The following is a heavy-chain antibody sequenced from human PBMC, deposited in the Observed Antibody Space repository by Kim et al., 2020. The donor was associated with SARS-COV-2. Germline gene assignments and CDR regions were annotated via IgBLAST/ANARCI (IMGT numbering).Heavy chain of an antibody. CDR1: GGSISSYY. Sequence: SETLSHTCTVSGGSISSYYWSWIRQPPGKGLEWIGYIYYSGSTNYNPSLKSRVTISVDTSKNQFSLKLSSVTAADTAVYYCARLRSLRYFDWLLKGQAFDIWGQGTMVTVSS. D-gene: IGHD3-9*01. J-gene: IGHJ3*02. V-gene: IGHV4-59*08. CDR2: IYYSGST. CDR3: ARLRSLRYFDWLLKGQAFDI.